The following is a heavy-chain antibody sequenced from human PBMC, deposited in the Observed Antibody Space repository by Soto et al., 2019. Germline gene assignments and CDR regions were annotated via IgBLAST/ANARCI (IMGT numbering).Heavy chain of an antibody. CDR2: IYYSGST. CDR3: ARVPFPRDIMYYYYMDV. Sequence: SETLSLTCTVSGGSISSYYWSWIRQPPGKGLEWIGYIYYSGSTNYNPSLKSRVTISVDTSKNQFSLKLSSVTAADTAVYYCARVPFPRDIMYYYYMDVWGKGTTVTVSS. CDR1: GGSISSYY. V-gene: IGHV4-59*01. J-gene: IGHJ6*03. D-gene: IGHD2-8*01.